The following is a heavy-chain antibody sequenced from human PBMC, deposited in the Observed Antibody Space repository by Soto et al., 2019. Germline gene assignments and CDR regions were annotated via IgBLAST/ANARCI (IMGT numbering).Heavy chain of an antibody. V-gene: IGHV4-31*03. CDR2: TYYSGST. J-gene: IGHJ4*02. Sequence: QVQLQESGPGLVKPSQTLSLTCTVSGGSISSGGYYWSWIRQHPGKGLEWIGYTYYSGSTYYNPSLTCRVTISVDPAKNQFSLKLSSVTAADTAVYYCARSPEATVTAFDYWGQGTLVTVSS. CDR1: GGSISSGGYY. D-gene: IGHD4-17*01. CDR3: ARSPEATVTAFDY.